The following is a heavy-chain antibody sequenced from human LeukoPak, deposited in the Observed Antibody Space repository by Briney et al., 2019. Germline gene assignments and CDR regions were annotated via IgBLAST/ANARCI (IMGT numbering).Heavy chain of an antibody. CDR1: GFTFSSYA. Sequence: GRSLRLSCAASGFTFSSYAMHWVRQAPGKGLEWVAVISYDGSNKYYEDSVKGRFTISRDNSKSTLCLQMNSLRAEDTAVYYCAKQLGYCSDGSCYFPYWGQGTLVTVSS. J-gene: IGHJ4*02. CDR2: ISYDGSNK. D-gene: IGHD2-15*01. V-gene: IGHV3-30-3*02. CDR3: AKQLGYCSDGSCYFPY.